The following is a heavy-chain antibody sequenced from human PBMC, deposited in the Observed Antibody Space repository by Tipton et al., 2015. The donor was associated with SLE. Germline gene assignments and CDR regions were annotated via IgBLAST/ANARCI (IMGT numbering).Heavy chain of an antibody. Sequence: QLVQSGAEVKKPGASVKVSCKASGYTFTSYGISWVRQAPGQGLEWMGRINPNSGGTNYAQKFQGRVTMTRDTSISTAYMELSRLRSDDTAVYYCARWGWGIVGATDAFDIWGQGTTVTVSS. CDR3: ARWGWGIVGATDAFDI. CDR1: GYTFTSYG. V-gene: IGHV1-2*06. D-gene: IGHD1-26*01. J-gene: IGHJ3*02. CDR2: INPNSGGT.